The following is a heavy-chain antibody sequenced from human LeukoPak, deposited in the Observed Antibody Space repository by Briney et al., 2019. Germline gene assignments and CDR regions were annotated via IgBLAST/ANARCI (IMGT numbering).Heavy chain of an antibody. D-gene: IGHD6-19*01. J-gene: IGHJ4*02. Sequence: ASVKVSCKASGYTFTSYAMHWVRQAPGQRLEWMGWINAGNGNTKYSQKFQGRVTITRDTSASTAYMELSSLRSEDTAVYYCARSDSSGWDPLDYWGQGTLVTVSS. CDR1: GYTFTSYA. CDR2: INAGNGNT. V-gene: IGHV1-3*01. CDR3: ARSDSSGWDPLDY.